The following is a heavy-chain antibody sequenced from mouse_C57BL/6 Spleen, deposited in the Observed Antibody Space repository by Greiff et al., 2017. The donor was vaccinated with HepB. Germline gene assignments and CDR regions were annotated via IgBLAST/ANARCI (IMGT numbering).Heavy chain of an antibody. V-gene: IGHV14-4*01. CDR1: GFNIKDDY. Sequence: EVKLVESGAELVRPGASVKLSCTASGFNIKDDYMHWVKQRPEQGLEWIGWIDPENGDTEYASKFQGKATITADTSSNTAYLQLSSLTSEETAVYYCTTWSWYFDVWGTGTTVTVSS. CDR2: IDPENGDT. J-gene: IGHJ1*03. CDR3: TTWSWYFDV.